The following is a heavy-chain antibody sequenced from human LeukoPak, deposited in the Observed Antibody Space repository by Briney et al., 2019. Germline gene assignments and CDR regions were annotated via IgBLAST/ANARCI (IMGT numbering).Heavy chain of an antibody. CDR3: TGGMVASVIHFFYMDV. D-gene: IGHD2-8*01. V-gene: IGHV3-7*01. J-gene: IGHJ6*03. CDR2: VKKDGSEK. Sequence: GGSLRLSCTASGFTFSSYWMDWVRQAPGKGLEWVASVKKDGSEKKYVDSVKGRFTISSDNAKNSLYLEMNSLRTESAGGYYITGGMVASVIHFFYMDVGGKGDHGHRLL. CDR1: GFTFSSYW.